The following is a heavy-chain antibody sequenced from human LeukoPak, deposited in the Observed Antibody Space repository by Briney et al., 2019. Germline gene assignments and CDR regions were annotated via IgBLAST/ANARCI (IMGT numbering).Heavy chain of an antibody. CDR1: GGSISSYY. V-gene: IGHV4-4*07. Sequence: SETLSLTCTVSGGSISSYYWSWLRQPAGKGLESIGRIYTSGSTNYNHSLKSRVTMSVDPSKNQISLKLTSVTAADTAVYYCARDHYYYASGSYAFDIWGQGTMVTVSS. CDR3: ARDHYYYASGSYAFDI. J-gene: IGHJ3*02. D-gene: IGHD3-10*01. CDR2: IYTSGST.